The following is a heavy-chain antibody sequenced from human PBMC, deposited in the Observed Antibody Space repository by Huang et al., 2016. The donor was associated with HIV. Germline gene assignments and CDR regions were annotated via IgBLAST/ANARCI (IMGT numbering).Heavy chain of an antibody. D-gene: IGHD6-13*01. J-gene: IGHJ4*02. CDR1: GDFISSTNYY. V-gene: IGHV4-39*01. CDR2: VYQSGST. CDR3: ASQHIGAAATWF. Sequence: QLQLQESGPGQVKPSETLSLTCTVSGDFISSTNYYWGWIRQSPWKGLGWVGSVYQSGSTNYNPSLKSRVTLSVDTSRNQVSLRLNSVTAADTAVYYCASQHIGAAATWFWGRGTQVAVSS.